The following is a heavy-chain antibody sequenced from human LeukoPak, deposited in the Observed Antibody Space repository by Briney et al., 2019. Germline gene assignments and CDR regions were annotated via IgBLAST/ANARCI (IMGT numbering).Heavy chain of an antibody. V-gene: IGHV3-23*01. Sequence: PGGSLRLSCAASGFTFSSYSMNWVRKAPGKGLEWVSGISGSGGSTYYADSVKGRFTISRDNSKNTLYLQMNSLRAEDTAVYYCAKNGDRGAYCSGGSCYPYYYYYMDVWGKGTTVTISS. D-gene: IGHD2-15*01. CDR1: GFTFSSYS. CDR2: ISGSGGST. J-gene: IGHJ6*03. CDR3: AKNGDRGAYCSGGSCYPYYYYYMDV.